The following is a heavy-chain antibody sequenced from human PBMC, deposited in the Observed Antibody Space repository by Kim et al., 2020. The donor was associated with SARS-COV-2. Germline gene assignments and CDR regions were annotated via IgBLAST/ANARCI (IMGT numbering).Heavy chain of an antibody. Sequence: ASVKVSCQASGYTFTSYGISWVRQAPGQGLEWMGWISAYNGNTNYAQKLQGRVTMTTDTSTSTAYMELRSLRSDDTAVYYCARVISSSPAGGRIFDIWGQGTMVTVSS. J-gene: IGHJ3*02. CDR3: ARVISSSPAGGRIFDI. V-gene: IGHV1-18*01. CDR2: ISAYNGNT. CDR1: GYTFTSYG. D-gene: IGHD6-13*01.